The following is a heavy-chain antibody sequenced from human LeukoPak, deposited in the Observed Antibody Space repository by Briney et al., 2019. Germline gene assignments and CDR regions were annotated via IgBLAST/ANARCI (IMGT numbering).Heavy chain of an antibody. CDR3: AKDLTGYDILTELDY. CDR1: GFTFSSYG. Sequence: PGRSLRLSCAASGFTFSSYGMHWVRQAPGKGLEWVAVISYDGSNKYYADSVKGRFTISRDNSKNALYLQMNSLRAEDTAVYYCAKDLTGYDILTELDYWGQGTLVTVSS. D-gene: IGHD3-9*01. V-gene: IGHV3-30*18. J-gene: IGHJ4*02. CDR2: ISYDGSNK.